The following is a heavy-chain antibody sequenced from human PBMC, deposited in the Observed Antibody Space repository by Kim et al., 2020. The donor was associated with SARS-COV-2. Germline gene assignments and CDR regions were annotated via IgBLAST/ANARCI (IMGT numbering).Heavy chain of an antibody. V-gene: IGHV3-49*04. D-gene: IGHD5-12*01. J-gene: IGHJ6*03. CDR2: IRRKAYGGTT. CDR3: TRAQNIGTWANYYYYYMDG. Sequence: GGSLRLSCTASGFTFGDSAMSWVRQAPGKGLEWVGFIRRKAYGGTTEYAASVKGRFTISRDDSKSIAYLQMNSLKTEDTAVYYCTRAQNIGTWANYYYYYMDGWGKGTTVTVSS. CDR1: GFTFGDSA.